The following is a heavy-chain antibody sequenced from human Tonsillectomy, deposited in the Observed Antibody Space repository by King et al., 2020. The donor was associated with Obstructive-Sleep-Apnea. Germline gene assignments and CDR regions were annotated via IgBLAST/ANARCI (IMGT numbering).Heavy chain of an antibody. J-gene: IGHJ4*02. D-gene: IGHD3-9*01. CDR2: INSGRGTI. CDR1: GFTFSDYS. V-gene: IGHV3-48*04. Sequence: EVQLVESGGGSVQPGGSLRLSCVGSGFTFSDYSMNWVRQAPGKGLEWISYINSGRGTILYADSVKGRFTISKDDAQNSLYLQMNSLRLDDTAVYYCARDSDWSFDYWGQGTLVTVSS. CDR3: ARDSDWSFDY.